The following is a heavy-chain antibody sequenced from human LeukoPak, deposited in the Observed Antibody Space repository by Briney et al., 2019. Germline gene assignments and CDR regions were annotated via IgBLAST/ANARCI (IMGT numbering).Heavy chain of an antibody. CDR1: GFTFSVYW. D-gene: IGHD1-26*01. Sequence: PGGSLRLSCAASGFTFSVYWMHWVRQAPGKGLVWVSRINGDGSSTSYSDSVKGRFTISRDNAKNTLYLQMNSLRAEDTAVYYCARGSYQFDYWGQGTLATVSS. CDR2: INGDGSST. CDR3: ARGSYQFDY. V-gene: IGHV3-74*01. J-gene: IGHJ4*02.